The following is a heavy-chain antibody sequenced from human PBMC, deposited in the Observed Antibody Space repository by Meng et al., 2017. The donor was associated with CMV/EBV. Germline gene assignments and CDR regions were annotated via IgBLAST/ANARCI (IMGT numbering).Heavy chain of an antibody. CDR1: GLTFNTYA. CDR3: ARCRRVVPPTGGGLYYYYGMDV. J-gene: IGHJ6*02. V-gene: IGHV3-21*03. CDR2: LDSGYVFV. D-gene: IGHD2-2*01. Sequence: GGSLRLSCAASGLTFNTYAMNWVRQAPGKGLEWVSSLDSGYVFVYYADSVKGRFTISRDNAKNSLYLQMNSLRTEDTAVYFCARCRRVVPPTGGGLYYYYGMDVWGHGTTVTVSS.